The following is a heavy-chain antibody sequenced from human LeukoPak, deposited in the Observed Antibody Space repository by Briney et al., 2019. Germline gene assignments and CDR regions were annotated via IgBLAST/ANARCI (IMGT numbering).Heavy chain of an antibody. J-gene: IGHJ4*02. CDR1: GGSFSGYY. Sequence: PSETLSLTCAVYGGSFSGYYWSWIRQPPGKGLEWIGEINHSGSTNYNLSLKSRVTISVDTSKNQFSLKLSSVTAADTAVYYCARLYRPPLDYWGQGTLVTVSS. CDR2: INHSGST. V-gene: IGHV4-34*01. D-gene: IGHD2-8*01. CDR3: ARLYRPPLDY.